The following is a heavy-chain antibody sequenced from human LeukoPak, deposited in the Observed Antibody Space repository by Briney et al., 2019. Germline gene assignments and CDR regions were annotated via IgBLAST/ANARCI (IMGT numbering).Heavy chain of an antibody. V-gene: IGHV4-39*07. D-gene: IGHD1-26*01. CDR2: IYYSGST. CDR3: VGGSYYYFDY. CDR1: GGSISSSSYY. Sequence: PSETLSLTCTVSGGSISSSSYYWGWIRQPPGKGLEWIGSIYYSGSTYYKPSLKSRVTISVDTSKNQFSLKLSSVTAAGTAVYYCVGGSYYYFDYWGQGTLVTVSS. J-gene: IGHJ4*02.